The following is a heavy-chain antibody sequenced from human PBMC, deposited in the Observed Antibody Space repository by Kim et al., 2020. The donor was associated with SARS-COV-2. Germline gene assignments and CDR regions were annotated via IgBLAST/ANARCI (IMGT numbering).Heavy chain of an antibody. Sequence: SETLSLTCTVSGGSISSSSYYWGWIRQPPGKGLEWIGSIYYSGSTYYNPSLKSRVTISVDTSKNQCSLKLSSVTAADTAVDYCARDWRYSYGTGWFDPWGQGTLVTVSS. V-gene: IGHV4-39*07. CDR3: ARDWRYSYGTGWFDP. D-gene: IGHD5-18*01. CDR2: IYYSGST. J-gene: IGHJ5*02. CDR1: GGSISSSSYY.